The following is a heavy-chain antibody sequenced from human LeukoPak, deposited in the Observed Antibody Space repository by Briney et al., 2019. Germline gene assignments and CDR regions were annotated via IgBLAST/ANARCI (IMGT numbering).Heavy chain of an antibody. CDR3: ASGAGIAAPGTYDAFDI. J-gene: IGHJ3*02. CDR2: IYPGDSDT. D-gene: IGHD6-13*01. CDR1: GYGFTTYW. Sequence: GESLKISCKGSGYGFTTYWIGWVRQMPGKGLESMGIIYPGDSDTKYSPSFQGQVTISADRSTSTAYLQWSSLKASDTAMYYCASGAGIAAPGTYDAFDIWGQGTMVTVSS. V-gene: IGHV5-51*01.